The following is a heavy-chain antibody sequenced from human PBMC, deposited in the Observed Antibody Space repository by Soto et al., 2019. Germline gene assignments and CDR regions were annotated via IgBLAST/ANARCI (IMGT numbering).Heavy chain of an antibody. D-gene: IGHD5-18*01. J-gene: IGHJ4*02. CDR1: GGSISSSSYY. V-gene: IGHV4-31*03. CDR2: IYYSGST. CDR3: ARESRLPDY. Sequence: SETLSLTCTVSGGSISSSSYYWGWIRQHPGKGLEWIGYIYYSGSTYYNPSLKSRVTISVDTSKNQFSLKLSSVTAADTAVYYCARESRLPDYWGQGTLVTVS.